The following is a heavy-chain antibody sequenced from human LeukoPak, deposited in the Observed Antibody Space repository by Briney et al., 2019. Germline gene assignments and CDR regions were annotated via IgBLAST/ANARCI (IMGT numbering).Heavy chain of an antibody. V-gene: IGHV4-39*07. D-gene: IGHD6-13*01. CDR2: IYTSGST. CDR3: ARDLPPGYSSNWYNWFDP. CDR1: GGSISSSSYY. J-gene: IGHJ5*02. Sequence: PSETLSLTCTVSGGSISSSSYYWGWIRQPPGKGLEWIGRIYTSGSTNYNPSLKSRVTMSVDTSKNQFSLRLSSVTAADTAVYYCARDLPPGYSSNWYNWFDPWGQGTLVTVSS.